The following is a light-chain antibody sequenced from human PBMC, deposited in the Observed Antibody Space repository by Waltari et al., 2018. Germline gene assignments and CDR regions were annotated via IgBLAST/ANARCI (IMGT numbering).Light chain of an antibody. J-gene: IGKJ2*01. V-gene: IGKV1-5*03. Sequence: DIQMTQSPSTLSASVGDRVTITFRASQSIGNYLAWYQQKPGKAPKLLIFMASTLQREVPSRFSGSGSGTEFALTISGLQADDFATYFCQHFNSYPFIFGRGTKLEIK. CDR1: QSIGNY. CDR3: QHFNSYPFI. CDR2: MAS.